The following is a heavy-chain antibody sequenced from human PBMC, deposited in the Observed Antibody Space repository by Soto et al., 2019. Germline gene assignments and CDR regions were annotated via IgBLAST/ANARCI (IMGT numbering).Heavy chain of an antibody. CDR2: IYYTETV. V-gene: IGHV4-31*03. Sequence: QVQLQESGPGLVKPSQTLSLTCTVSGGSGSSGGYYWNWIRQHPGKGLEWIGYIYYTETVYYNPSLKSRPTTSLDTSKYQFSLKVRSVTPAETAVYYCARENFAAFVHDAFDLWGQGTMVTISS. J-gene: IGHJ3*01. D-gene: IGHD3-9*01. CDR3: ARENFAAFVHDAFDL. CDR1: GGSGSSGGYY.